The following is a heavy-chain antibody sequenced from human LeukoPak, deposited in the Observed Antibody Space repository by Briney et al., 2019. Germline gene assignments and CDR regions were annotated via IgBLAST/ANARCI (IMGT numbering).Heavy chain of an antibody. J-gene: IGHJ3*02. Sequence: PGGSLRLSCAASAFSMNDFWMHWVRQGPGKGLEWVSRINKDATITTYADSVKGRFTVSRDNVKNMVYLDMNGLRGDDTAVYYCARSGIGRGFDNWGRGATVTVSS. CDR1: AFSMNDFW. D-gene: IGHD2/OR15-2a*01. V-gene: IGHV3-74*01. CDR2: INKDATIT. CDR3: ARSGIGRGFDN.